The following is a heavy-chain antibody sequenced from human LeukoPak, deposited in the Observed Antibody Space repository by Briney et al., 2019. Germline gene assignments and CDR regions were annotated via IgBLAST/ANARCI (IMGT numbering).Heavy chain of an antibody. Sequence: PSETLSLTCTVSGGSISSSSYYWGWIRQPPGKGLEWIGSIYYSGSTNYNPSLKSRVTMSVDTSKNQFSLKLSSVTAADTAVYYCARARAYGDYFDYWGQGTLVTVSS. CDR3: ARARAYGDYFDY. V-gene: IGHV4-39*07. D-gene: IGHD4-17*01. CDR1: GGSISSSSYY. J-gene: IGHJ4*02. CDR2: IYYSGST.